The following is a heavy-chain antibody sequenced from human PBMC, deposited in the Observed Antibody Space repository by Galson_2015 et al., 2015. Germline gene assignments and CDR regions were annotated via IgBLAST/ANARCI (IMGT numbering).Heavy chain of an antibody. Sequence: SLRLSCAASGFTFSSYAMHWVRQAPGKGLEWVAVISYDGSNKYYADSVKGRFTISRDNSKNTLYLQMNSLRGEDTAVFYCARQEYSCFEYGFDIWGQGTMVTVSS. V-gene: IGHV3-30*01. CDR1: GFTFSSYA. J-gene: IGHJ3*02. CDR3: ARQEYSCFEYGFDI. D-gene: IGHD5-12*01. CDR2: ISYDGSNK.